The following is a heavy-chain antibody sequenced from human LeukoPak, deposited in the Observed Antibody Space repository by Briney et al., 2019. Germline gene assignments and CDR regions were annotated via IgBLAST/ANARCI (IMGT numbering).Heavy chain of an antibody. V-gene: IGHV1-2*02. D-gene: IGHD3-22*01. Sequence: GASVKVSCKASGYTFTGYYMHWVRQAPGQGLEWMGWINPNSGGTNYAQKFQGRVTMTRDTSISTAYMELSRLRSDDTAVYYCARECYYDSSGCPFDYWGQGTLVTVSS. CDR1: GYTFTGYY. CDR3: ARECYYDSSGCPFDY. J-gene: IGHJ4*02. CDR2: INPNSGGT.